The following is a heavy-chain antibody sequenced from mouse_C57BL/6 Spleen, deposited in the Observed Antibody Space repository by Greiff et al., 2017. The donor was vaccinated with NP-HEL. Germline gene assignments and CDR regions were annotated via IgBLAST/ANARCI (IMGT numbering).Heavy chain of an antibody. J-gene: IGHJ4*01. V-gene: IGHV1-58*01. Sequence: VQLQQSGAELVRPGSSVKMSCKTSGYTFTSYGINWVKQRPGQGLEWIGYIYIGNGYTAYNEKFKGKATLTSDTSSSTAYMQLSSLTSEDSAIYFCAREGTELGRNAMDYWGQGTSVTVSS. D-gene: IGHD4-1*01. CDR1: GYTFTSYG. CDR3: AREGTELGRNAMDY. CDR2: IYIGNGYT.